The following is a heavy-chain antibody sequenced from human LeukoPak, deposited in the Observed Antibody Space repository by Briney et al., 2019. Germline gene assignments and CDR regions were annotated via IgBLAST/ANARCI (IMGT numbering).Heavy chain of an antibody. CDR3: ARHDSRIAVAGRPNYYGMDV. CDR2: IYPGDSDT. CDR1: GYSFTSYW. D-gene: IGHD6-19*01. V-gene: IGHV5-51*01. Sequence: GESLKISCKGSGYSFTSYWIGWVRQMPGKGLEWMGIIYPGDSDTRYSPSFQGQVTIPADKSISTAYLQWSSLKASDTAMYYCARHDSRIAVAGRPNYYGMDVWGQGTTVTVSS. J-gene: IGHJ6*02.